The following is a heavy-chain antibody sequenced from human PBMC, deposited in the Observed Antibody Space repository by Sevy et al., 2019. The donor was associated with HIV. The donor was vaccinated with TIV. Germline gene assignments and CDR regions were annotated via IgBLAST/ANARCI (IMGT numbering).Heavy chain of an antibody. Sequence: GGSLRLSCAASGFTFSYYSMHWVRQAPGKGLEWVATISLDGSNKHYADSVKGRFTISRDNFMSSLFLQMNSLRTEDTAVYYCALERLSSDVAEYFQNWGQGTLVTVFS. V-gene: IGHV3-30*04. CDR1: GFTFSYYS. J-gene: IGHJ1*01. CDR2: ISLDGSNK. D-gene: IGHD1-1*01. CDR3: ALERLSSDVAEYFQN.